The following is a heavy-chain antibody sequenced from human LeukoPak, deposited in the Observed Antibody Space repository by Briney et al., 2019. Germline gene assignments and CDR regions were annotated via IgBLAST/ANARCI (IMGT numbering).Heavy chain of an antibody. J-gene: IGHJ4*02. Sequence: GGSLRLSCAASGFIFRNYAMHWVRQAPGKGLEWVANIKHDGNEKYYVDSVKGRFTISRDNAKNSLYLQMNSLRAEDTAVYYCARDRGDYDFWSGGFDYWGQGTLVTVSS. CDR2: IKHDGNEK. D-gene: IGHD3-3*01. CDR1: GFIFRNYA. CDR3: ARDRGDYDFWSGGFDY. V-gene: IGHV3-7*01.